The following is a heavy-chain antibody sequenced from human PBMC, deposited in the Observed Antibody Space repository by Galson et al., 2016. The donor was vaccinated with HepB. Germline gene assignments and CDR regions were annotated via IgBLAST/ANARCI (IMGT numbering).Heavy chain of an antibody. CDR2: ISTRRTT. J-gene: IGHJ4*02. CDR1: GFVFSNFG. CDR3: AKERLVRRIFDH. D-gene: IGHD1-1*01. Sequence: SLRLSCAASGFVFSNFGLSWVRQAPGKGLEWVASISTRRTTHYSDSVQGRFTISRDNSNNTLYLQMNGLRAEDTAVYYCAKERLVRRIFDHWGQGTVLTVSS. V-gene: IGHV3-23*01.